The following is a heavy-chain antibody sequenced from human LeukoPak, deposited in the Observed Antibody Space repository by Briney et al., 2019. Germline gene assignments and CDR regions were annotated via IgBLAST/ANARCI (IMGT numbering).Heavy chain of an antibody. J-gene: IGHJ4*02. CDR2: INAGNGNT. CDR1: GYTFTSYA. Sequence: ASVKVSCKASGYTFTSYAMHWVRQAPGQRLEWMGWINAGNGNTKYSQKFQGRVTITRDTSASTAYMELSSLRSEDTAVYYCARDFGYCTNGVCFDYWGQGTLVTVSS. V-gene: IGHV1-3*01. CDR3: ARDFGYCTNGVCFDY. D-gene: IGHD2-8*01.